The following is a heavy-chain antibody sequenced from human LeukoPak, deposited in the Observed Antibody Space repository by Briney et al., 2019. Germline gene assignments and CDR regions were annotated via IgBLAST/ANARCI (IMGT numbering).Heavy chain of an antibody. CDR1: GGTFSSYA. Sequence: ASVKVSCKASGGTFSSYAISWVRQAPGQGLEWMGRIIPILGIANYAQKFQGRVTITADKSTSTAYMELSSLRSEDTAVYYCARDYYDSSGYYHRYYFDYWGQGTLVTVSS. CDR3: ARDYYDSSGYYHRYYFDY. CDR2: IIPILGIA. D-gene: IGHD3-22*01. J-gene: IGHJ4*02. V-gene: IGHV1-69*04.